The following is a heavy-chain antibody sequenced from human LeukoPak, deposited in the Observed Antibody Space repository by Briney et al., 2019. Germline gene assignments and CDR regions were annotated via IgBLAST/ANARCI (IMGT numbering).Heavy chain of an antibody. CDR1: GGSISSYY. CDR2: IYYSGST. CDR3: ASYYYGSGSYLGAFDI. D-gene: IGHD3-10*01. Sequence: SETLSLTCTVSGGSISSYYWSWIRQPPGKGLEWIGYIYYSGSTNYNPSLKSRVTISVDTPKNQFSLKLSSVTAADTAVYYCASYYYGSGSYLGAFDIWGQGTMVTVSS. V-gene: IGHV4-59*12. J-gene: IGHJ3*02.